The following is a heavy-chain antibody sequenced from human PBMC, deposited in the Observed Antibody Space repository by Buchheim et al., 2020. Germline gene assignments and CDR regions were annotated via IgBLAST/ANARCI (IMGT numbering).Heavy chain of an antibody. CDR2: INPSGGST. CDR1: GYTFTSYY. V-gene: IGHV1-46*01. D-gene: IGHD1-14*01. Sequence: QVQLVQSGAEVKKPGASVKASCQASGYTFTSYYMHWARQAPGQGLEWMGIINPSGGSTSYAQKFQGRVTMPRDTSTSTVSRELSSLRSEDTAVYYYARDNQLTHYYYGMDVWGQGTT. J-gene: IGHJ6*02. CDR3: ARDNQLTHYYYGMDV.